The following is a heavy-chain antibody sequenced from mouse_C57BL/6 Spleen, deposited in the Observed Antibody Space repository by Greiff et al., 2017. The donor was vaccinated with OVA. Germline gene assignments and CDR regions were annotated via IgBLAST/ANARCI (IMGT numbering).Heavy chain of an antibody. V-gene: IGHV1-82*01. CDR1: GYAFSSSW. D-gene: IGHD1-1*01. Sequence: QVQLQQSGPELVKPGASVKISCKASGYAFSSSWMNWVKQRPGKGLEWIGRIYPGDGDTNYNGKFKGKATLTADKSSSTAYMQLSSLTSEDSAVYFCARRDYYGSSLGYFDVWGTGTTVTVSS. CDR2: IYPGDGDT. CDR3: ARRDYYGSSLGYFDV. J-gene: IGHJ1*03.